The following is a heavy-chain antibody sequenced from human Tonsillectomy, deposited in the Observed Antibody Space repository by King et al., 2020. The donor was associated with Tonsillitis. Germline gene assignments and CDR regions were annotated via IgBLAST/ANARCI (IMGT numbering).Heavy chain of an antibody. CDR2: LSSSSSYI. CDR1: GFTFSTYN. Sequence: VQLVESGGGLVKPGGSLRLSCAASGFTFSTYNMNWVRQAPGKGLEWVSFLSSSSSYIYYADSVKGRFTISRDNAKNSLYLQMNSLRAKDTAVYYCARSLSGWYFDYWGQGTLVTVSS. V-gene: IGHV3-21*01. CDR3: ARSLSGWYFDY. D-gene: IGHD6-19*01. J-gene: IGHJ4*02.